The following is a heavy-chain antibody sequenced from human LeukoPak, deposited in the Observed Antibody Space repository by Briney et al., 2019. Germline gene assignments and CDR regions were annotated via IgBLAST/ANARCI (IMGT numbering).Heavy chain of an antibody. V-gene: IGHV3-23*01. CDR1: GFTFSSYA. Sequence: GGSLGLSCAASGFTFSSYAMSWVRQAPGKGLEWVSAISGGGSSTYYADSVKGRFTISRDNSKSTLYLQMNSLRAEDTAVYYCAKAGWSYYDSNGYYYYFDYWGQGTLVTVSS. CDR2: ISGGGSST. CDR3: AKAGWSYYDSNGYYYYFDY. J-gene: IGHJ4*02. D-gene: IGHD3-22*01.